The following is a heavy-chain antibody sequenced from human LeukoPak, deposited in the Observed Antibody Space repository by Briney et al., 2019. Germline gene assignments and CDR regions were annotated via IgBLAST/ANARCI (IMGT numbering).Heavy chain of an antibody. Sequence: GGSLRLSCAASGFTFSSYSMNWVRQAPGKGLEWVSSISGGSSYIYYADSMKGRFTISRDNAKNSLYLQMNNLRAEDTAVYYCARDPEAYDFWSGYSRGNAFDIWGQGTMVTVSS. V-gene: IGHV3-21*01. J-gene: IGHJ3*02. D-gene: IGHD3-3*01. CDR3: ARDPEAYDFWSGYSRGNAFDI. CDR2: ISGGSSYI. CDR1: GFTFSSYS.